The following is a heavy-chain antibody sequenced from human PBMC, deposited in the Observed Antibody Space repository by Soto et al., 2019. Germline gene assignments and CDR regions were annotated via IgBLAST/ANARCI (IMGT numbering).Heavy chain of an antibody. CDR3: ARVAGYSSGWYYFDY. V-gene: IGHV3-23*01. CDR2: ISGSGGST. Sequence: GGSLRLSCAASGFTFSSYAMSWVRQAPGKGLEWVSAISGSGGSTYYADSVKGRFTISRDNSKNTLYLQMNSLRAEDTAVYYCARVAGYSSGWYYFDYWGQGALVTVSS. CDR1: GFTFSSYA. J-gene: IGHJ4*02. D-gene: IGHD6-19*01.